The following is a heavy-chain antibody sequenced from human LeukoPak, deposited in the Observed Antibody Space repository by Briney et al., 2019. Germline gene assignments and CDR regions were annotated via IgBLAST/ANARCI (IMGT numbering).Heavy chain of an antibody. V-gene: IGHV3-48*03. CDR3: ARKYCTNGVCYGLDAFDI. CDR1: GFTFSSYE. J-gene: IGHJ3*02. CDR2: ISSSGSTI. Sequence: GGSLRLSCAASGFTFSSYEMNWVRQAPGKGLEWVSYISSSGSTIYYADSVKGRFTISRDNAKNSLYLQMNSLRAEDTAVYYCARKYCTNGVCYGLDAFDIWGQGTMATVSS. D-gene: IGHD2-8*01.